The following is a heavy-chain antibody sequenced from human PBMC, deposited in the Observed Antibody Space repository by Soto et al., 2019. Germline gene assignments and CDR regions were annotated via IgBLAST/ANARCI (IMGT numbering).Heavy chain of an antibody. CDR3: AKGPRDGYNLFVDY. Sequence: GGSLRLSCAASGFTFSSYAMSWVRQAPGKGLEWVSAISGSGGSTYYADSVKGRFTISRDNSKNTLYLQMNSLRAEDTAVYYCAKGPRDGYNLFVDYWGQGTLVTVSS. CDR2: ISGSGGST. J-gene: IGHJ4*02. V-gene: IGHV3-23*01. D-gene: IGHD5-12*01. CDR1: GFTFSSYA.